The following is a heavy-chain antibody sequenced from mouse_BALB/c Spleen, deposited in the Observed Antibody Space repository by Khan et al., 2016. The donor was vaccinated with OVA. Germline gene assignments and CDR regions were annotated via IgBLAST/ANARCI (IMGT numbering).Heavy chain of an antibody. D-gene: IGHD1-2*01. Sequence: VQLQQPGAELVKPGASVKLSCTASGFNIKDTYMHWVKQRPEQGLEWIGRIDPANGNTKYDPKFQGKATITADTSSNTAYLQLSSLTSEDTAVYYCASGTTTATFSYYYAMDDWGQGTSVTVSS. CDR1: GFNIKDTY. J-gene: IGHJ4*01. CDR2: IDPANGNT. CDR3: ASGTTTATFSYYYAMDD. V-gene: IGHV14-3*02.